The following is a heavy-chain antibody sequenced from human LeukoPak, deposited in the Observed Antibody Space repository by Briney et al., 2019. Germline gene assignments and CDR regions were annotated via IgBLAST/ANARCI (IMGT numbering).Heavy chain of an antibody. V-gene: IGHV1-46*01. D-gene: IGHD2-21*01. CDR2: INPSGGST. CDR1: GYTFTSYY. J-gene: IGHJ3*02. Sequence: ASVKVSCKAPGYTFTSYYMHWVRQAPGQGLEWMGIINPSGGSTSYAQKFQGRVTMTRDMSTSTVYMELSSLRSEDTAVYYCARPAYQMIDSPHDAFDIWGQGTMVTVSS. CDR3: ARPAYQMIDSPHDAFDI.